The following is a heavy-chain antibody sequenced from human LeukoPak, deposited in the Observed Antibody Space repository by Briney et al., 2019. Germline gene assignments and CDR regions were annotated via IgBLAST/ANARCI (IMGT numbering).Heavy chain of an antibody. CDR3: ARVSEGRPGSYYDFWRGPRQYYYYGMDV. CDR1: GFTFSSYS. J-gene: IGHJ6*02. CDR2: ISSSSSYI. V-gene: IGHV3-21*01. D-gene: IGHD3-3*01. Sequence: SGGSLRLSCAASGFTFSSYSMNWVRQAPGKGLEWVSSISSSSSYIYYADSVKGRFTISKDNAKNSLYLQMNSLRAEDTAVYYCARVSEGRPGSYYDFWRGPRQYYYYGMDVWGQGTTVTVSS.